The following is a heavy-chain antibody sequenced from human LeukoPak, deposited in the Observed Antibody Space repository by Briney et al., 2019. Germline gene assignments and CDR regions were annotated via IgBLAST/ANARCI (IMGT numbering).Heavy chain of an antibody. Sequence: PSETLSLTRAVYGGSFSGYYWSWIRQPPGKGLEWIGEINHSGSTNYNPSLKSRVTISVDTSKNQFSLKLSSVTAADTAVYYCARLYGSGSYSTYYYYYMDVWGKGTTVTISS. CDR2: INHSGST. D-gene: IGHD3-10*01. J-gene: IGHJ6*03. V-gene: IGHV4-34*01. CDR3: ARLYGSGSYSTYYYYYMDV. CDR1: GGSFSGYY.